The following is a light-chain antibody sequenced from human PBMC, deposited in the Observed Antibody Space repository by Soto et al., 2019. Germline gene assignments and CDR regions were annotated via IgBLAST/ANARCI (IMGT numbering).Light chain of an antibody. J-gene: IGKJ4*01. CDR1: QSVGNA. V-gene: IGKV3-15*01. CDR3: QQYRDWPPLP. Sequence: EIVMTQSPATLSVSPGERATLSCRASQSVGNALAWYQHKPGQPPRLLIRGASNRATGIPARFSGSGSGTEFTLTLSSLPSEDFAVYYCQQYRDWPPLPFGGGTKVEIK. CDR2: GAS.